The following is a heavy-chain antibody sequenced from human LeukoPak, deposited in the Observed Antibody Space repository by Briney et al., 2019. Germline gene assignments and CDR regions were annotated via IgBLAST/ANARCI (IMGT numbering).Heavy chain of an antibody. D-gene: IGHD6-13*01. V-gene: IGHV4-39*01. CDR1: GGSISSSSYY. J-gene: IGHJ4*02. CDR2: IYYSGST. CDR3: ASLRGRSSSWYRGGVDY. Sequence: PSETLSLTCTVSGGSISSSSYYWGWIRQPPGKGLEWIGSIYYSGSTYYNPSLKSRVTISVDTSKNQFSLKLSSVTAADTAVYYCASLRGRSSSWYRGGVDYWGQGTLVTVSS.